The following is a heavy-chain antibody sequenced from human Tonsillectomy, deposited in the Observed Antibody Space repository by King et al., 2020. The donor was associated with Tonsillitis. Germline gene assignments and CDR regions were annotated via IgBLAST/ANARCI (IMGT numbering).Heavy chain of an antibody. D-gene: IGHD5-24*01. CDR1: GYTFTSYD. CDR2: MNPNSGNT. V-gene: IGHV1-8*02. CDR3: ARATYGVGGYNYDY. J-gene: IGHJ4*02. Sequence: QLVQSGAEVKKPGASVKVSCKASGYTFTSYDINWVRQATGQGLEWMGWMNPNSGNTGYAQKFQGRVTMTKNTSISTAYMELSSLRSEDTAVYYCARATYGVGGYNYDYWGQGTLVTVSS.